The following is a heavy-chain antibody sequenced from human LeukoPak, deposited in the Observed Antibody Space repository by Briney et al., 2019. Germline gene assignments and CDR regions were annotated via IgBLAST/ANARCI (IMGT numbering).Heavy chain of an antibody. D-gene: IGHD3-9*01. CDR2: ISSSSSYI. CDR3: ARASAYYYILTGPGQSDY. Sequence: GGSLRLSCAASGFTFSSYSMNWVRQAPGKGLEWVSSISSSSSYIYYADSVKGRFTISRDNAKNSLYLQMNSLRAEDTAVYYCARASAYYYILTGPGQSDYWGQGTLVTVSS. J-gene: IGHJ4*02. V-gene: IGHV3-21*01. CDR1: GFTFSSYS.